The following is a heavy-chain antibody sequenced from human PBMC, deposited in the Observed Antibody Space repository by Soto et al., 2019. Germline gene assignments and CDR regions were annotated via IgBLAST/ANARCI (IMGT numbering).Heavy chain of an antibody. V-gene: IGHV4-59*01. CDR2: IYYSGST. J-gene: IGHJ3*02. D-gene: IGHD3-22*01. CDR1: GGSISSYY. CDR3: ARDKFDYYDSSGYYMGAFDI. Sequence: SETLSLTCTVSGGSISSYYWSWIRQPPGKGLEWIGYIYYSGSTNYNPSLKSRVTISVDTSKNQFSLKLSSVAAADTAVYYCARDKFDYYDSSGYYMGAFDIWGQGTMVTVSS.